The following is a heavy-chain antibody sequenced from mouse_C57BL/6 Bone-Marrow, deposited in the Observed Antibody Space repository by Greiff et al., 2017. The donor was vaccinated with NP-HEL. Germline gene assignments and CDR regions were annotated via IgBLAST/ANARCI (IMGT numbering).Heavy chain of an antibody. CDR1: GYTFTDYE. CDR2: IDPETGGT. J-gene: IGHJ4*01. CDR3: TRERELGRRAMDY. V-gene: IGHV1-15*01. Sequence: QVQLKESGAELVRPGASVTLSCKASGYTFTDYEMHWVKQTPVQGLEWIGAIDPETGGTAYNQKFKGKAILTADKSSSTAYMELRSLTSEDSAVYYCTRERELGRRAMDYWGQGTSVTVSS. D-gene: IGHD4-1*01.